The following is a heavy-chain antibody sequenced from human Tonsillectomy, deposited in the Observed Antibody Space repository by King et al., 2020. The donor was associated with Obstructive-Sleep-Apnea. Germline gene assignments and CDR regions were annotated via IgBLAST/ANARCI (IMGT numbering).Heavy chain of an antibody. Sequence: VQLQESGPGLVKPSETLSLTCTVSGGSISSYYWSWLRQPPGKGLEWIGYIYYSGCTNYKPSLKSRVTISVDTSKNQFSLKLSSVTAADTAAYYCARVKFEDSSGYYYFDYWGQGTLVTVSS. CDR3: ARVKFEDSSGYYYFDY. J-gene: IGHJ4*02. V-gene: IGHV4-59*01. CDR2: IYYSGCT. CDR1: GGSISSYY. D-gene: IGHD3-22*01.